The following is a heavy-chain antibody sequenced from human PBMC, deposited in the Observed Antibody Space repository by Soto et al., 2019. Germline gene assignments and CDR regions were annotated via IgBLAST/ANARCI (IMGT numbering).Heavy chain of an antibody. J-gene: IGHJ4*02. D-gene: IGHD2-15*01. CDR1: GGSISSDDYY. CDR3: AREGSSSPEYCDF. V-gene: IGHV4-30-4*01. Sequence: SETLSLTCSVSGGSISSDDYYWTWSRQPPGEGLEWIGYIYYTGRTSSTPSLESRVTISIDTSKNQFSLKLSSVSAADTAVYYCAREGSSSPEYCDFWGPGTLVTVS. CDR2: IYYTGRT.